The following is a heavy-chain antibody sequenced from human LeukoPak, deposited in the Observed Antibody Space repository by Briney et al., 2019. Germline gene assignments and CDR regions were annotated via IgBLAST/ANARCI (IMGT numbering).Heavy chain of an antibody. Sequence: PSETLSLTCAVSGGSISSSNWWTWVRQPPGKGLEWIGEIYHGTKTNYNPSLKSRVAISVDKSENHISLKLTSVTAADTAVYYCAREGGPYRPLDYSGQGTLVTVTS. CDR1: GGSISSSNW. CDR2: IYHGTKT. V-gene: IGHV4-4*02. CDR3: AREGGPYRPLDY. J-gene: IGHJ4*02.